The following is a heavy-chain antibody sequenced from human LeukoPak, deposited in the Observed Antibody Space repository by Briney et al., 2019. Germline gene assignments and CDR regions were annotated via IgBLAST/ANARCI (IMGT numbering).Heavy chain of an antibody. D-gene: IGHD2-2*02. V-gene: IGHV3-23*01. Sequence: GGSLRLSCAASGFTFSSYSMNWVRQAPGKGPEWVSLIKGSGDSTYYADSVRGRFTISRDNSKNTLYLQMNSLRGEDTAVYYCAKGEVVPAAIYGMDVWGQGTTVTVS. CDR3: AKGEVVPAAIYGMDV. J-gene: IGHJ6*02. CDR1: GFTFSSYS. CDR2: IKGSGDST.